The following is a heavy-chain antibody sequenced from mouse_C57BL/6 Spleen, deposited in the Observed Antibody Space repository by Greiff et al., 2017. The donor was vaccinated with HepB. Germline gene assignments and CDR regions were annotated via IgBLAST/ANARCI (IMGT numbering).Heavy chain of an antibody. CDR3: ARYGSSHYYYAMDY. J-gene: IGHJ4*01. D-gene: IGHD1-1*01. CDR2: IYPGDGDT. CDR1: GYAFSSYW. Sequence: VQLQESGAELVKPGASVKISCKASGYAFSSYWMNWVKQRPGKGLEWIGQIYPGDGDTNYNGKFKGKATLTADKSSSTAYMQLSSLTSEDSAVYFCARYGSSHYYYAMDYWGQGTSVTVSS. V-gene: IGHV1-80*01.